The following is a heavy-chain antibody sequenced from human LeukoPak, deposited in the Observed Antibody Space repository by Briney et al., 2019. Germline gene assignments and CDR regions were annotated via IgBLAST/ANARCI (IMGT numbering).Heavy chain of an antibody. CDR1: GGSISSHF. V-gene: IGHV4-59*11. J-gene: IGHJ4*02. CDR3: ASSMVTFGGVDDY. D-gene: IGHD3-16*01. CDR2: IYYSGTT. Sequence: SETLSLTCTVSGGSISSHFWTWIRQPPGKGLEWIGYIYYSGTTNYNPSLKSRVTISVDTSKNQFSLKLSSVTAADTAVYYCASSMVTFGGVDDYWGQGTLVTVSS.